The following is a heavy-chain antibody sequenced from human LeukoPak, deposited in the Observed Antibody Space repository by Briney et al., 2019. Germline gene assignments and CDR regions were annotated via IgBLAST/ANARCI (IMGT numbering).Heavy chain of an antibody. J-gene: IGHJ4*02. CDR2: IRSQAYGGTT. D-gene: IGHD3-22*01. V-gene: IGHV3-49*04. CDR3: ISYYYDTSGYYYFDH. Sequence: GGSLRLSCTTSGFTFGDYAMTWVRQAPGKGLEWVGFIRSQAYGGTTEYAASVKGRFTISRDDSKSIAYLQVNSLRTEDTAVYYCISYYYDTSGYYYFDHWGQGTLVTVSS. CDR1: GFTFGDYA.